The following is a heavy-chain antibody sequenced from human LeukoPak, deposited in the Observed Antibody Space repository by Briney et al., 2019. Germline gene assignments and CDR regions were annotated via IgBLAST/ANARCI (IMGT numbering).Heavy chain of an antibody. V-gene: IGHV3-30-3*01. CDR2: ISYDGTNK. J-gene: IGHJ4*02. CDR1: GFTFSDYA. D-gene: IGHD6-13*01. Sequence: GRSLRLSCAASGFTFSDYAMHWVRQAPGKGLEWVAVISYDGTNKYYADSVKGRFTISRDNSKNTLYLQMNSLRAEDTAVYYCARDLPAAGAGYLDYWGQGTLVTVSS. CDR3: ARDLPAAGAGYLDY.